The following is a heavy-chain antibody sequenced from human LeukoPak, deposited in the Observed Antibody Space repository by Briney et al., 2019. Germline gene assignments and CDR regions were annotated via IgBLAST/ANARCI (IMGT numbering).Heavy chain of an antibody. CDR3: ARAGGIAAAAGAFDI. D-gene: IGHD6-13*01. CDR2: ISAYNGNT. J-gene: IGHJ3*02. V-gene: IGHV1-18*01. CDR1: GYTFTSYD. Sequence: ASVKVSCKASGYTFTSYDINWVRQATGQGLEWMGWISAYNGNTNYAQKLQGRVTMTTDTSTSTAYMELRSLRSDDTAVYYCARAGGIAAAAGAFDIWGQGTMVTVSS.